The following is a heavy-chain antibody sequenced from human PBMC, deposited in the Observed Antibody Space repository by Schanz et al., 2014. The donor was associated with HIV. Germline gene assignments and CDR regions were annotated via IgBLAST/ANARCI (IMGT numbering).Heavy chain of an antibody. J-gene: IGHJ5*02. V-gene: IGHV3-33*08. CDR2: IWYDGSNK. CDR1: GFTFNNYA. CDR3: ARDVINYDFWSGYYT. D-gene: IGHD3-3*01. Sequence: VQLLESGGGLVQPGGSLRLSCLASGFTFNNYAMSWVRQAPGKGLEWVAVIWYDGSNKYYADSVKGRFTVSRDNSKNTLYLQMNSLRVEDTAVYFCARDVINYDFWSGYYTWGQGTRVTVSS.